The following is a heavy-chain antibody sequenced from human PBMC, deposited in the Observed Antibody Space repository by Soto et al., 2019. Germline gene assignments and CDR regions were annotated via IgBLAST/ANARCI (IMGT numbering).Heavy chain of an antibody. CDR2: ISSSSSYI. CDR1: GFTFSSYS. V-gene: IGHV3-21*01. Sequence: GGSLRLSCAASGFTFSSYSMNWVRQAPGKGLEWVSSISSSSSYIYYADSVKGRFTIPRDSAKNSLYLQMNSLRAEDTAVYYCARELAPSSPAPFDIWGQGTMVTVSS. D-gene: IGHD3-3*02. J-gene: IGHJ3*02. CDR3: ARELAPSSPAPFDI.